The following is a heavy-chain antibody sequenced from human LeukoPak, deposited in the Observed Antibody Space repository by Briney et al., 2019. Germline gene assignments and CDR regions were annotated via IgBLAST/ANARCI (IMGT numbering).Heavy chain of an antibody. V-gene: IGHV4-39*01. CDR1: GGSISSSSYY. CDR2: IYYSGST. D-gene: IGHD1-26*01. Sequence: SETLSLTCTVSGGSISSSSYYWGWIRQPPGKGLEWIVSIYYSGSTYYNPSLKSRVTISVDTSKNQFSLKLSSVTAADTAVYYCAREGMATISGDYWGQGTLVTVSS. J-gene: IGHJ4*02. CDR3: AREGMATISGDY.